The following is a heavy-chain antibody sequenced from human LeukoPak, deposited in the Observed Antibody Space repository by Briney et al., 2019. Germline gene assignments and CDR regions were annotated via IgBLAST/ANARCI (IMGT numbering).Heavy chain of an antibody. J-gene: IGHJ4*02. D-gene: IGHD6-13*01. CDR2: IFYTGST. CDR1: SASMTSYH. Sequence: SETLSLTCTVSSASMTSYHWFWIRQPPGKGLEWIGHIFYTGSTTYNPSLKSRLTISIDTSKNQFSLRLTSVTAADTAMYYCARYGTTWYAIDSWGQGTLVTVSS. CDR3: ARYGTTWYAIDS. V-gene: IGHV4-59*08.